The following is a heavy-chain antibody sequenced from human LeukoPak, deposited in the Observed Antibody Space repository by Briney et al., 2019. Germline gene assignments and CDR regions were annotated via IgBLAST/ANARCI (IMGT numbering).Heavy chain of an antibody. D-gene: IGHD2-15*01. J-gene: IGHJ6*02. CDR1: GFTFDDYA. Sequence: PGGSLRLSCAASGFTFDDYAMHWVRQAPGKGLEWVSGISWNSGSIGYADSVKGRFTISRDNAKNSLYLQMNSLRAEDTALYYCAKSGAPDIVVGYYYGMDVWGQGTTVTVSS. CDR3: AKSGAPDIVVGYYYGMDV. V-gene: IGHV3-9*01. CDR2: ISWNSGSI.